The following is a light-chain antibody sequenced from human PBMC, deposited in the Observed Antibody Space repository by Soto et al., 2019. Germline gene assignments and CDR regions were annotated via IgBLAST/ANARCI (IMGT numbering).Light chain of an antibody. CDR2: GAS. CDR1: QSVSSY. Sequence: EIVLTHAPATLSLSPGERATLSCRAIQSVSSYLAWYQHKPGQAPRLLIYGASTRATGIPASFSGSGSGTEFTLTISSLQSEDFAVYYCQHYNNWPPWTFGQGTKVDIK. CDR3: QHYNNWPPWT. V-gene: IGKV3-15*01. J-gene: IGKJ1*01.